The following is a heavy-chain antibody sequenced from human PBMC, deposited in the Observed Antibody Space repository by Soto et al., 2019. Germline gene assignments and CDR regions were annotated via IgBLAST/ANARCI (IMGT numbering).Heavy chain of an antibody. Sequence: ASVKVSCKASGYTFTGYYMHWVRQAPGQGLEWVGWINPNSGGTNYAQKFQGRVTMTRDTSISTAYMELSRLRSDDTAVYYCARVYDSSSWYYFDYWGQGTLVTVSS. CDR2: INPNSGGT. J-gene: IGHJ4*02. CDR3: ARVYDSSSWYYFDY. V-gene: IGHV1-2*02. CDR1: GYTFTGYY. D-gene: IGHD6-13*01.